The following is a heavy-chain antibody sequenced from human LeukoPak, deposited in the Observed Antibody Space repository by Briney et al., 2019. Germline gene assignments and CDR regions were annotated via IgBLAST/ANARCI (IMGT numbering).Heavy chain of an antibody. D-gene: IGHD6-13*01. CDR1: GYTFTSYY. CDR2: IIPIFGTA. J-gene: IGHJ4*02. CDR3: ARTEEQQLVLDY. Sequence: SVKVSCMASGYTFTSYYMHWVRQAPGQGLEWMGGIIPIFGTANYAQKFQGRVTITADKSTSTAYMELSSLRSEDTAVYYCARTEEQQLVLDYWGQGTLVTVSS. V-gene: IGHV1-69*06.